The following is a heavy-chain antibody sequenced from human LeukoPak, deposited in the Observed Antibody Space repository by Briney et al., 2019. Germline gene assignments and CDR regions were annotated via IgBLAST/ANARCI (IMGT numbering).Heavy chain of an antibody. Sequence: PSETLSLTCTVSGGSISSYYWSWIRQPAGKGLERIGRIYTSGSTNYNPSLKSRVTMSVDTSKNQFSLKLSSVTAADTAVYYCARSYYYDSSGYFYYGMDVWGQGTTVTVSS. CDR3: ARSYYYDSSGYFYYGMDV. J-gene: IGHJ6*02. CDR1: GGSISSYY. CDR2: IYTSGST. V-gene: IGHV4-4*07. D-gene: IGHD3-22*01.